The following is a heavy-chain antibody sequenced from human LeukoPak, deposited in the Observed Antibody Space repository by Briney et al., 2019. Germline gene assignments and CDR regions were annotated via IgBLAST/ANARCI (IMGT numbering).Heavy chain of an antibody. Sequence: GGSLRLSCAASGFTVSSNYMSWVRQAPGKGLEWVSVIYSGGSTYYADSVKGRFTISRDNAKNSLYLQMNSLRAEDTAVYYCAKSFWWFGEFSPFDYWGQGTLVTVSS. V-gene: IGHV3-53*01. CDR2: IYSGGST. D-gene: IGHD3-10*01. CDR1: GFTVSSNY. J-gene: IGHJ4*02. CDR3: AKSFWWFGEFSPFDY.